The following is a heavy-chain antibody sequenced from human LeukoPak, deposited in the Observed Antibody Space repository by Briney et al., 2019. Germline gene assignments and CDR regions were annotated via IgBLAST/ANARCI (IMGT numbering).Heavy chain of an antibody. J-gene: IGHJ4*02. CDR3: AREPYYDILTGYPSFDY. CDR2: ISSSTITI. V-gene: IGHV3-48*04. D-gene: IGHD3-9*01. CDR1: GFTFSSYS. Sequence: PGGSLRLSCAASGFTFSSYSMNWVRQAPGKGLEWVSYISSSTITIYYADSVKGRFTISRDNAKNSLYLQMNSLRAEDTAVYYCAREPYYDILTGYPSFDYWGQGTLVTVSS.